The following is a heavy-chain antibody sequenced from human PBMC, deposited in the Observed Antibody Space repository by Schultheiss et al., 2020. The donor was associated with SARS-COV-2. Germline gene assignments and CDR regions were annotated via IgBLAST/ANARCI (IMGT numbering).Heavy chain of an antibody. Sequence: SETLSLTCAVYGGSFSGYYWSWIRQPPGKGLEWIGEINHSGSTNYNPSLKSRVTISIDTSKSQFSLKLSSVTAADTAVYYCARGRSGYYYYYGMDVWGQGTTVTVSS. CDR1: GGSFSGYY. J-gene: IGHJ6*02. CDR2: INHSGST. CDR3: ARGRSGYYYYYGMDV. V-gene: IGHV4-34*01. D-gene: IGHD2-15*01.